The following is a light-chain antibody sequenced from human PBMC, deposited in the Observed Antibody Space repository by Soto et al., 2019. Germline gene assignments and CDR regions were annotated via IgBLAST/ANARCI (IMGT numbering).Light chain of an antibody. V-gene: IGLV2-8*01. J-gene: IGLJ2*01. CDR3: CSYAGSMVHVV. Sequence: QSALTQPPSASGSPGQSVTISCTGTSSDVGGYNFVSWYQQHPGKAPQLMIYEVSTRPSGVPDRFSGSKSGNTASLTVSGLQTEDEGDYYCCSYAGSMVHVVFGGGTQLTVL. CDR1: SSDVGGYNF. CDR2: EVS.